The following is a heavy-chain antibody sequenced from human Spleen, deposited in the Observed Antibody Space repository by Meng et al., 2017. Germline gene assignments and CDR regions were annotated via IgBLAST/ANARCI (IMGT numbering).Heavy chain of an antibody. CDR1: GFSLSTSGVG. CDR3: VRRTIAAAFDY. D-gene: IGHD6-13*01. J-gene: IGHJ4*02. CDR2: FYWDDDK. Sequence: SGPTLVKPTQTLTLTCTFSGFSLSTSGVGVGWIRQPPGKALEWLALFYWDDDKRYSSSLKSRLTITRDTSKNQVVLTMTNTDPVDTATYYCVRRTIAAAFDYWGQGTLVTVSS. V-gene: IGHV2-5*02.